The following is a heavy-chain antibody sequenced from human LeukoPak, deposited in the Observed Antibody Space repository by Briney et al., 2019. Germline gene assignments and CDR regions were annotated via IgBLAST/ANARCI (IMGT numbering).Heavy chain of an antibody. D-gene: IGHD3-10*01. CDR2: IYPGDSDT. CDR3: ARVLYDYYFDY. V-gene: IGHV5-51*01. CDR1: GYSFTSYW. J-gene: IGHJ4*02. Sequence: GESLKISCKGSGYSFTSYWIGWVRQMPGKDLEWMGVIYPGDSDTRYSPSFQGQVTISADKSISTAYLQWSSLKASDTAMYYCARVLYDYYFDYWGQGTLVTVSS.